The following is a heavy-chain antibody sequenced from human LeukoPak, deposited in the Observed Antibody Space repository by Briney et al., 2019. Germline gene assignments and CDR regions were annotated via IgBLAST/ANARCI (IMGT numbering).Heavy chain of an antibody. CDR2: INHSGST. Sequence: SETLSLTCAVYGGSFSGYYWSWIRQPPGKGLEWIGEINHSGSTNYNPSLKSRVTISVDTSKNQCSLKLSSVTAADTAVYYCVRDGTLGYLDLWGRGTLVTVSS. V-gene: IGHV4-34*01. J-gene: IGHJ2*01. D-gene: IGHD1-1*01. CDR1: GGSFSGYY. CDR3: VRDGTLGYLDL.